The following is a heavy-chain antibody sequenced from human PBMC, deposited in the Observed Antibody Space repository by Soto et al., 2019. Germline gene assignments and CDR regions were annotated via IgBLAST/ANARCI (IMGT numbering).Heavy chain of an antibody. D-gene: IGHD6-13*01. CDR1: GYSFTRYW. CDR2: IYPYDSDT. V-gene: IGHV5-51*01. CDR3: ARIEGFGSTSNAMDV. Sequence: GESLKISCKGSGYSFTRYWIAWVRQMPGKGLEWMGIIYPYDSDTRYSPSFQGQVTISADKSISTAYLQWNSLKVSDTAMYYCARIEGFGSTSNAMDVWGQGTTVTVSS. J-gene: IGHJ6*02.